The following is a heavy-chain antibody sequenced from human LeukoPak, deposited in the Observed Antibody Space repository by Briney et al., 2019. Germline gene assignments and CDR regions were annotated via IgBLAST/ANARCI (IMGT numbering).Heavy chain of an antibody. V-gene: IGHV4-59*12. CDR2: IYYSGST. CDR3: AREGIEVVPAAILAFDI. J-gene: IGHJ3*02. Sequence: SETLSLTCTVSGGSISSYYWSWIRQPPGKGLEWIGYIYYSGSTNYNPSLKSRVTISVDMSKNQFSLKLSSVTAADTAVYYCAREGIEVVPAAILAFDIWGQGTMVTVSS. CDR1: GGSISSYY. D-gene: IGHD2-2*02.